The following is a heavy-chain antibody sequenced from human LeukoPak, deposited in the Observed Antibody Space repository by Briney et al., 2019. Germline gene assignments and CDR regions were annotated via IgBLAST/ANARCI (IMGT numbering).Heavy chain of an antibody. J-gene: IGHJ3*02. Sequence: PGGSLRLSCAASGFTFSSYAMSWVRQAPGKGLEWVSAISGSGGSTYYADSVKGRFTISKNTLYLQMNSLRAEDTAVYYCTTEGLDAFDIWGQGTMVTVSS. CDR1: GFTFSSYA. CDR3: TTEGLDAFDI. CDR2: ISGSGGST. V-gene: IGHV3-23*01.